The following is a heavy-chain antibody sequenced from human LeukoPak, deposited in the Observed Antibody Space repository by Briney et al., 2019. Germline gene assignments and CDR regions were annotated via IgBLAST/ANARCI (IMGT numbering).Heavy chain of an antibody. V-gene: IGHV1-8*02. CDR3: ARGEGSRYDFWSGYSSGPRVGAFDI. CDR2: MNPNSGNT. Sequence: ASVKVSCKASGYTFTSYDINWVRQATGQGLEWMGWMNPNSGNTNYAQKLQGRVTMTRDMSTSTVYMELSSLRSEDTAVYYCARGEGSRYDFWSGYSSGPRVGAFDIWGQGTMVTVSS. D-gene: IGHD3-3*01. J-gene: IGHJ3*02. CDR1: GYTFTSYD.